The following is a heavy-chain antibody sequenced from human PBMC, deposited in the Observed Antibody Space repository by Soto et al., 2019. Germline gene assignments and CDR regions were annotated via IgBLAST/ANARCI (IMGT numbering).Heavy chain of an antibody. J-gene: IGHJ6*03. CDR2: INAGNGNT. V-gene: IGHV1-3*01. Sequence: ASVKVSCKASGYTFTSYAMHWVRQAPGQRLEWMGWINAGNGNTKYSQKFQGRVTITRDTSASTAYTELSSLRSEDTAVYYCARSRYYYYYMDVWGKGTTVTVSS. CDR3: ARSRYYYYYMDV. CDR1: GYTFTSYA.